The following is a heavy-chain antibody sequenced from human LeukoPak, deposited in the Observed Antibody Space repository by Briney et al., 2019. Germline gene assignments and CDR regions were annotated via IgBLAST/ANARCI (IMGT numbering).Heavy chain of an antibody. CDR2: IYHSGST. CDR3: ARLSITVPAAISDY. D-gene: IGHD2-2*02. V-gene: IGHV4-30-2*01. J-gene: IGHJ4*02. CDR1: GGSISSGGYY. Sequence: SETLSLTCTVSGGSISSGGYYWSWIRQPPGKGLEWIGYIYHSGSTYYSPSLKSRVTISVDRSKNQFSLKLSSVTAADTAVYYCARLSITVPAAISDYWGQGTLVTVSS.